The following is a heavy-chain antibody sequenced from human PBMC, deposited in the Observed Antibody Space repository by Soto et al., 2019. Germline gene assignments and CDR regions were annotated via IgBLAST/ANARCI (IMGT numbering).Heavy chain of an antibody. D-gene: IGHD2-15*01. V-gene: IGHV1-3*05. CDR3: ARDPCSGGSCYSMPFDY. Sequence: QVQLVQSGAEEKKPGASVKVSCKASGYTFTSYATHWVRQAPGQRLEWMGWINAGNGNTKYSQKFQGRVTITRDTSASTAYMELSSLRSEDTAVYYCARDPCSGGSCYSMPFDYWGQGTLVTVSS. CDR1: GYTFTSYA. J-gene: IGHJ4*02. CDR2: INAGNGNT.